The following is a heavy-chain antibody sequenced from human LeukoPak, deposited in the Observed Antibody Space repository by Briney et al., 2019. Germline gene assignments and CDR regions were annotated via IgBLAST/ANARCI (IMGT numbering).Heavy chain of an antibody. CDR1: GFTFRTYS. D-gene: IGHD5-24*01. CDR2: VSADGRTQ. Sequence: PGGSLRLSCAASGFTFRTYSMHWVRQAPGKGLEWVTVVSADGRTQLYSDSVKGRFTVSRDNSLNTLHLQMNSLKTEDTAVYYCAREFGHNRWYFDYWGQGALVTVSS. V-gene: IGHV3-30*03. J-gene: IGHJ4*02. CDR3: AREFGHNRWYFDY.